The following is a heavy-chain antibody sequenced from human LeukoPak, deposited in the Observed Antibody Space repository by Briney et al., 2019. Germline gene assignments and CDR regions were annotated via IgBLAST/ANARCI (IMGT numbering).Heavy chain of an antibody. J-gene: IGHJ4*02. CDR3: AKDWRFTLLPTVWDVVVPAAAASDY. CDR1: GFTFSSYA. V-gene: IGHV3-23*01. CDR2: ISGSGGST. Sequence: TGGSLRLSCAASGFTFSSYAMSWVRQAPGKGLEWVSAISGSGGSTYYADSVKGRFTISRDNSKNTLYLQMNSLRAEDTAVYYCAKDWRFTLLPTVWDVVVPAAAASDYWGQGTLVTVSS. D-gene: IGHD2-2*01.